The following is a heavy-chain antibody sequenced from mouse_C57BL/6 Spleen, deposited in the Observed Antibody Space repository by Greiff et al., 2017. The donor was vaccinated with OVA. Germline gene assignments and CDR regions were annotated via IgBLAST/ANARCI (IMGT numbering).Heavy chain of an antibody. J-gene: IGHJ3*01. Sequence: QVQLQQPGAELVKPGASVKLSCKASGYTFTSYWMHWVKQRPGRGLEWIGSIDPSSGGTKYNEKFKSKATLTVDEPSSTAYMQLSILTSEYSAVYYYATSTYGAWFAYWGQGTLVTVSA. CDR2: IDPSSGGT. V-gene: IGHV1-72*01. D-gene: IGHD5-1*01. CDR1: GYTFTSYW. CDR3: ATSTYGAWFAY.